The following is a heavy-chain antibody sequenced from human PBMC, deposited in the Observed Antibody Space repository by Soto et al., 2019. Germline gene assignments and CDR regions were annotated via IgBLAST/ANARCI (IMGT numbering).Heavy chain of an antibody. CDR2: ISYDGSNK. V-gene: IGHV3-30*18. J-gene: IGHJ6*02. CDR1: GFTFSSYG. CDR3: AKEMVTVTMYYGMDV. D-gene: IGHD4-17*01. Sequence: VGSLRLSCAASGFTFSSYGMHWVRQAPGKGLEWVAVISYDGSNKYYADSVKGRFTISRDNSKNTLYLQMNSLRAEDTAVYYCAKEMVTVTMYYGMDVWGQGTTVTVSS.